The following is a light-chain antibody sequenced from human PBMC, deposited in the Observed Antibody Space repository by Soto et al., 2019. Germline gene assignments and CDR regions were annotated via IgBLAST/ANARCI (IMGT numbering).Light chain of an antibody. V-gene: IGLV2-11*01. Sequence: QSALTQPHSVSGSPGQSVTISCTGTSTDVGGYNYVSWYQQHPGKVPKLMLYDVSKRPSGVPDRFSGSKSGNTASLTISGLQAEDEAAYYCCSYAGRDTLYVFGSGTKVTVL. CDR2: DVS. J-gene: IGLJ1*01. CDR3: CSYAGRDTLYV. CDR1: STDVGGYNY.